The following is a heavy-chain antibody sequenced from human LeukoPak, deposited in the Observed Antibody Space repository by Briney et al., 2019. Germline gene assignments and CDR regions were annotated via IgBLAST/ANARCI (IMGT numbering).Heavy chain of an antibody. CDR2: FDPEDGET. CDR3: ATGVIVVVWGAFDI. Sequence: ASVKVSCKVPGYTLTELSMHWVRQAPGKGLEWMGGFDPEDGETIYAQKFQGRVTMTEDTSTDTAYMELSSLRSEDTAVYYCATGVIVVVWGAFDIWGQGTMVTVSS. D-gene: IGHD3-22*01. CDR1: GYTLTELS. V-gene: IGHV1-24*01. J-gene: IGHJ3*02.